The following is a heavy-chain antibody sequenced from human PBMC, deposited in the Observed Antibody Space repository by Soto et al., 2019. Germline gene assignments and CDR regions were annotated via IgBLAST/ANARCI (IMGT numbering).Heavy chain of an antibody. J-gene: IGHJ4*02. V-gene: IGHV1-69*13. CDR1: GGTFRNYA. D-gene: IGHD2-21*02. CDR3: ARIGPYCGGDCYPDFDF. CDR2: IIPLFATS. Sequence: SVKVSCKASGGTFRNYAITWVRQAPGQELEWMGGIIPLFATSNYAQKFLGRLTFTADESAGTAYMELSSLRAEDTAVYFCARIGPYCGGDCYPDFDFWGLGTPVTVSS.